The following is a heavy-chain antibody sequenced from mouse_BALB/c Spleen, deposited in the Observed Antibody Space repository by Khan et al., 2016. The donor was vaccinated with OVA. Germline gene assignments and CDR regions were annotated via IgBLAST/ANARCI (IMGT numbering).Heavy chain of an antibody. D-gene: IGHD1-1*01. Sequence: EVKLLESGPGLVKPSQSLSLTCTVTGYSITSDYAWNWIRQFPGNKLEWMGYISYSGSTSYNPSLKSRISITRDTSKNQFFLQLNSVTTEDTATYYCAGDYSRYNYAMDYWGQGTAVTVSS. CDR2: ISYSGST. CDR3: AGDYSRYNYAMDY. CDR1: GYSITSDYA. V-gene: IGHV3-2*02. J-gene: IGHJ4*01.